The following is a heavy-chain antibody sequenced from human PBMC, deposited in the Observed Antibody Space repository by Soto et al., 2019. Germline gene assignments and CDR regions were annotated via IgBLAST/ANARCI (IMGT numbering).Heavy chain of an antibody. Sequence: GALRLSCAASGFTFSSYAMSWVRQAPGKGLEWVSAISGSGGSTYYADSVKGRFTISRDNSKNTLYLQMNSLRAEDTAVYYCAKDQDILGTGFDYSGQGAVVTVYS. J-gene: IGHJ4*02. CDR2: ISGSGGST. V-gene: IGHV3-23*01. CDR1: GFTFSSYA. D-gene: IGHD5-12*01. CDR3: AKDQDILGTGFDY.